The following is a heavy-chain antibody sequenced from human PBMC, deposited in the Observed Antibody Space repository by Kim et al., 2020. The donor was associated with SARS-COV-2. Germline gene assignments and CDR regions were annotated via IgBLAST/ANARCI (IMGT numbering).Heavy chain of an antibody. J-gene: IGHJ3*02. Sequence: GGSLRLSCEASGFTFNNYFMAWVRQAPGKGLEWVANIDQDGSEKNYVDSVKGRFMISRDNPKNSLYLQMNSLRVEDTAVYYCATYKGPRGGGVDIWGQGTMVTVSS. CDR2: IDQDGSEK. CDR3: ATYKGPRGGGVDI. CDR1: GFTFNNYF. V-gene: IGHV3-7*01. D-gene: IGHD3-16*01.